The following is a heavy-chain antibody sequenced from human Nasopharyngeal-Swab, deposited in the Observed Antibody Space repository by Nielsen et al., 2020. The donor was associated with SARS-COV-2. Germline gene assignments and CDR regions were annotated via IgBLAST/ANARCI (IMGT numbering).Heavy chain of an antibody. CDR1: GFTFSDYW. CDR3: VRNEI. V-gene: IGHV3-7*03. J-gene: IGHJ4*02. CDR2: TKQDGTWK. Sequence: ESLKISCGGSGFTFSDYWMSWVRQSPEKGLEWLANTKQDGTWKSYVDSVKGRFIISRDNAKNSLDLKMNSLRVEDTAVYYCVRNEIWGQGTLVTVS.